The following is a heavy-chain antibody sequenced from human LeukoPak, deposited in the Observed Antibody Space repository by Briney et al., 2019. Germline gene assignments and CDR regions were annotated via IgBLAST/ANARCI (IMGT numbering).Heavy chain of an antibody. J-gene: IGHJ4*02. CDR2: IYHSGST. D-gene: IGHD1-26*01. CDR3: ARQMYSGSYYFDY. Sequence: HSETLSLTCAVSGDSTSSYYWRWVGQTPGKGLEWIGYIYHSGSTNYNPSIKSRVTISVDTSKNQFSLKVNPVTAADTAVYYCARQMYSGSYYFDYWGQGTQVTVSS. CDR1: GDSTSSYY. V-gene: IGHV4-59*08.